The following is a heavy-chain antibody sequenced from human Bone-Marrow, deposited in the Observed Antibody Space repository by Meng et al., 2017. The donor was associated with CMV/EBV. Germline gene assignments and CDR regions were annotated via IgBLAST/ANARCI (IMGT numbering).Heavy chain of an antibody. Sequence: GESLKISFAASGFTFSSYSMNWVRQAPGKGLEWVSSISSSSSYIYYADSVKGRFTISRDNAKNSLYLQMNSPRAEDTAGYYCARGLYGDYVTYWGQGTLVTVSS. D-gene: IGHD4-17*01. CDR1: GFTFSSYS. CDR2: ISSSSSYI. J-gene: IGHJ4*02. CDR3: ARGLYGDYVTY. V-gene: IGHV3-21*01.